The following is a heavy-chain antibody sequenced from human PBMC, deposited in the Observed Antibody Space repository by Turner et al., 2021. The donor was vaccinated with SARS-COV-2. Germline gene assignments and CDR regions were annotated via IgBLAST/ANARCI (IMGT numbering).Heavy chain of an antibody. CDR3: AKDHVTVAAYFDY. CDR2: ISDHGSNK. CDR1: GCTFSTYG. V-gene: IGHV3-30*18. J-gene: IGHJ4*02. D-gene: IGHD6-19*01. Sequence: QVQLVESGGGVVQPGRSLRLACLASGCTFSTYGMHWVRQAPGKGLEWVAVISDHGSNKFNADSVKGRFTISRDNSKNTLDLKMNSLRAEDTAVYYCAKDHVTVAAYFDYWGQGTLVTVSS.